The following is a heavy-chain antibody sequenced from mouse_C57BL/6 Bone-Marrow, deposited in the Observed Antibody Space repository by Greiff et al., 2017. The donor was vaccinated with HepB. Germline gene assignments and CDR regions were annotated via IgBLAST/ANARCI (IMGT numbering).Heavy chain of an antibody. CDR3: ARPNYSYYYAMDY. CDR1: GYTFTDYN. V-gene: IGHV1-18*01. CDR2: INPNNGGT. D-gene: IGHD2-1*01. Sequence: EVQLQQSGPELVKPGASVKIPCKASGYTFTDYNMDWVKQSHGKSLEWIGDINPNNGGTIYNQKFKGKATLIVDKCSSTAYMELRSLTSEDTAVYYCARPNYSYYYAMDYWGQGTSVTVSS. J-gene: IGHJ4*01.